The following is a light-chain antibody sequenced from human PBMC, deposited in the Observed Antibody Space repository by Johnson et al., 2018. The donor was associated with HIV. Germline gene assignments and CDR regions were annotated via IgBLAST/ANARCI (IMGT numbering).Light chain of an antibody. CDR2: DNN. CDR3: GTWDSSLSAYV. J-gene: IGLJ1*01. Sequence: QPVLTQPPSVSAAPGQTVTISCSGSSSNIGNNYVSWYQQLPGTAPKLLIYDNNKRPSGIPDRFSGSKSGTSATLGLTGLQTGDEADYYCGTWDSSLSAYVFGTGTKVTVL. V-gene: IGLV1-51*01. CDR1: SSNIGNNY.